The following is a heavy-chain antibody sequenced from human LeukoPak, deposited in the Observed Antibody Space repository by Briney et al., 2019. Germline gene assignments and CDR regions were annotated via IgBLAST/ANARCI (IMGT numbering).Heavy chain of an antibody. CDR3: AIMHPYYDGSGYWVQ. J-gene: IGHJ4*02. Sequence: GGSLRLSCAVSGFTFSSYAMSWVRQAPGKGLEWVSGISTSGGSSSYADSVKGRFTISRDNPRNTLYMQMNSLRAEDTALYYCAIMHPYYDGSGYWVQWGQGTLVTVSS. CDR2: ISTSGGSS. V-gene: IGHV3-23*01. CDR1: GFTFSSYA. D-gene: IGHD3-22*01.